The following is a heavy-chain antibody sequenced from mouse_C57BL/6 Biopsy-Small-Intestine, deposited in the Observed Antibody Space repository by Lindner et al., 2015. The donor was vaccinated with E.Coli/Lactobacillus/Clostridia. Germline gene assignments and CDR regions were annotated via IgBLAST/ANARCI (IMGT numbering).Heavy chain of an antibody. V-gene: IGHV1-20*01. Sequence: VQLQESGPELVKPGDSVKISCKASGYSFTGYFMNWVMQSHGKSLEWIGRINPYNGDTFYNQKFKGKATLTVDKSSSTAHMELRSLTSEDSAVYYCAREGWLLEENYFDYWGQGTTLTVSS. CDR1: GYSFTGYF. CDR3: AREGWLLEENYFDY. D-gene: IGHD2-3*01. CDR2: INPYNGDT. J-gene: IGHJ2*01.